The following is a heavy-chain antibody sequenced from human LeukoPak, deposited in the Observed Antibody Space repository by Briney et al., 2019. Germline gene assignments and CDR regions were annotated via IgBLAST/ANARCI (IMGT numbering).Heavy chain of an antibody. D-gene: IGHD2-15*01. CDR1: GFTFSSYW. CDR3: ARGAPETDCSGGSCYGFDY. Sequence: GGSLRLSCAASGFTFSSYWMSWVRQAPGKGLEWVANINQDGSEKYYVDSVKGRFTISRDNAKNSLYLQMNSLRAEDTAVYYCARGAPETDCSGGSCYGFDYWGQGTLVTVSS. J-gene: IGHJ4*02. CDR2: INQDGSEK. V-gene: IGHV3-7*01.